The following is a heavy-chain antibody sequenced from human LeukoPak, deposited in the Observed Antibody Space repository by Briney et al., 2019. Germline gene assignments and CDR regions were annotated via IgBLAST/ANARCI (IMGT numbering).Heavy chain of an antibody. CDR1: GYSFTNYG. Sequence: GASVKVSCKASGYSFTNYGLGWVRQAPGQGLEWMGWINTNTWVPTYAQGFTERFVFSLDTSVSTAYLQISSLKAEDTAVYYCGRGGPSCDYWGQGTLVTVSS. CDR2: INTNTWVP. D-gene: IGHD3-16*01. J-gene: IGHJ4*02. CDR3: GRGGPSCDY. V-gene: IGHV7-4-1*02.